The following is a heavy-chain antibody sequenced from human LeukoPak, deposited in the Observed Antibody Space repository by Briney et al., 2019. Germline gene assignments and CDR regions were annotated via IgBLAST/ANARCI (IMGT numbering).Heavy chain of an antibody. D-gene: IGHD3-10*01. CDR3: AKAISFGELYFYYYYMDV. CDR1: GFTFSSYA. Sequence: PGGSLRLSCAASGFTFSSYAMSWVRQAPGKGLEWVSAISGSGGSTYYADSVKGRFTISRDNSKNTLYLQMNSLRAEDTAVYYCAKAISFGELYFYYYYMDVWGKGTTVTVSS. CDR2: ISGSGGST. V-gene: IGHV3-23*01. J-gene: IGHJ6*03.